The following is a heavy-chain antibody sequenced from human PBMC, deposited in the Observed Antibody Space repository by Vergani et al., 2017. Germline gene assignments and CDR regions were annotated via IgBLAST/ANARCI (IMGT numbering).Heavy chain of an antibody. CDR3: ARDVSDGSGLWYYDL. V-gene: IGHV1-46*01. D-gene: IGHD3-10*01. CDR2: ISPDGFST. Sequence: QVQLVQSGAEVGKPGASVKISCKASGYTFTAYYIHWVRQAPEQGLEWVGVISPDGFSTFYAQKFQGRVTITRDTSTSTVYVEVTSLRSDDTAVYYCARDVSDGSGLWYYDLWGRGTLVTVS. CDR1: GYTFTAYY. J-gene: IGHJ2*01.